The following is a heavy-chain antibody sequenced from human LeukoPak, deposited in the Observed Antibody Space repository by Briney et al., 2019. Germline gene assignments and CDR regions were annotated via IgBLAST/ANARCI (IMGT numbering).Heavy chain of an antibody. V-gene: IGHV4-59*01. Sequence: PSETLSLTCTVSGGSISSYYWSWIRQPPGKGLEWIGYIYYSGSTNYNPSLKSRVTISVDTSRNQFSLKLSSVTAADTAVYYCARERAYCGGDCYRILDYWGQGTLVTVSS. D-gene: IGHD2-21*02. CDR2: IYYSGST. CDR3: ARERAYCGGDCYRILDY. CDR1: GGSISSYY. J-gene: IGHJ4*02.